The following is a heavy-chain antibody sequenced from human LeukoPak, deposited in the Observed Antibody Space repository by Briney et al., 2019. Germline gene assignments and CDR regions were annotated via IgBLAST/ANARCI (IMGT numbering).Heavy chain of an antibody. CDR3: AKNIAVAVRGRLDY. D-gene: IGHD6-19*01. CDR2: ISGSGGST. V-gene: IGHV3-23*01. CDR1: GFTFSSHA. J-gene: IGHJ4*02. Sequence: GGSLRLSCAASGFTFSSHAMSWVRQAPGKGLEWVSAISGSGGSTYYADSVKGRFTISRDNSKNTLYLQMNSLRAEDTAVYYCAKNIAVAVRGRLDYWGQGTLVTVSS.